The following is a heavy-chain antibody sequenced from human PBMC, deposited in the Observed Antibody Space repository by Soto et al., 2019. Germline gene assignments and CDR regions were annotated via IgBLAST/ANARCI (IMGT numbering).Heavy chain of an antibody. D-gene: IGHD2-2*01. V-gene: IGHV1-18*01. J-gene: IGHJ6*02. CDR1: GYTFTSYG. CDR2: ISAYNGNT. Sequence: VQLVQSGAEVKKPGASVKVSCKASGYTFTSYGISWVRQAPGQGLEWMGWISAYNGNTNYAQKLQGRVTMTTDTATSTAYMELRSLRSDDTAVYYCAKIVVVPAAIPANYYYYGMDVWGQGTTVTVSS. CDR3: AKIVVVPAAIPANYYYYGMDV.